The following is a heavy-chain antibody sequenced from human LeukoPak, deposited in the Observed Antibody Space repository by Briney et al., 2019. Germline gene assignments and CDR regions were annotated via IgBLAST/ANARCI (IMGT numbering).Heavy chain of an antibody. CDR3: ARDLHGGNSFTSDWYFDL. J-gene: IGHJ2*01. V-gene: IGHV4-4*02. CDR1: GGSISISNSNW. D-gene: IGHD4-23*01. Sequence: SETLSLTCAVSGGSISISNSNWWGWVRQPPGKGLEWIGEIYHSGSTNYNPSLKSRVTISVDKSKNQFSLKLSSVTAADTAVYYCARDLHGGNSFTSDWYFDLWGRGTLVTVSS. CDR2: IYHSGST.